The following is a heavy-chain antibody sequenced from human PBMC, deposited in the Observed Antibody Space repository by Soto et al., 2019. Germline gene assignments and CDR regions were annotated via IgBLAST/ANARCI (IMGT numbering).Heavy chain of an antibody. Sequence: PSETLSLTCTVSGDSISGGASFWSWIRQPPGKGLEWIANVYYSGSSYYNPSLKSRLTISVDTTKNQFSLQLKSMTAADTAVYYCENLSCTSSTCYFPGCFDPWGQGTLVTVSS. D-gene: IGHD2-2*01. V-gene: IGHV4-30-4*01. CDR3: ENLSCTSSTCYFPGCFDP. CDR2: VYYSGSS. CDR1: GDSISGGASF. J-gene: IGHJ5*02.